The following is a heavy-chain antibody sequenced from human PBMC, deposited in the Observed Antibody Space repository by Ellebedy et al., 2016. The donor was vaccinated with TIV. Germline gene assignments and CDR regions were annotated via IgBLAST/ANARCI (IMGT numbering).Heavy chain of an antibody. CDR2: ISYSGDVM. CDR3: ARLGVIAAAGVGDY. J-gene: IGHJ4*02. V-gene: IGHV3-11*01. D-gene: IGHD6-13*01. CDR1: GFTFSGYY. Sequence: PGESLKISCAASGFTFSGYYMSWFRQTPGKGPEWVSYISYSGDVMYYADSVKGRFTTSRDNAGNSLYLQMNSLRDEDTAVYYCARLGVIAAAGVGDYWGQGTLVIVSS.